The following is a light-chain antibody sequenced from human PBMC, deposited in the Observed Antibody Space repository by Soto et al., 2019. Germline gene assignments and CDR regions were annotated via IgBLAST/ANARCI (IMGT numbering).Light chain of an antibody. CDR2: GAS. CDR1: QSVSSSY. V-gene: IGKV3-20*01. J-gene: IGKJ2*01. CDR3: QQYGSSPMYT. Sequence: EIVLTQSPGTLSLSPGERATLSCRASQSVSSSYLAWYQQKPGQAPRLLIHGASSRATRIPDRFSGSGSGTDFTLTISRLEPEDFAVYYCQQYGSSPMYTFGQGTKLEI.